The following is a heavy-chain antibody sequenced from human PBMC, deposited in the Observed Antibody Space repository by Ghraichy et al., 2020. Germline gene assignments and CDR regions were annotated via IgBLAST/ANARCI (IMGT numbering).Heavy chain of an antibody. V-gene: IGHV3-20*01. CDR3: ARVGGYCSSTSCSDYYYGMDV. CDR1: GFTFDDYG. CDR2: INWNGGST. J-gene: IGHJ6*02. D-gene: IGHD2-2*01. Sequence: GGSLRLSCAASGFTFDDYGMSWVRQAPGKGLEWVSGINWNGGSTGYADSVKGRFTISRDNAKNSLYLQMNSLRAEDTALYHCARVGGYCSSTSCSDYYYGMDVWGQGTTVTVSS.